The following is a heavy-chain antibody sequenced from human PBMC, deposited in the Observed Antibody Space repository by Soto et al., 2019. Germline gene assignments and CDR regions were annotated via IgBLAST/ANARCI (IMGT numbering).Heavy chain of an antibody. CDR2: MYNTGST. CDR1: GGSISSYY. Sequence: QVQLQESGPGLVKPSETLSLTCTVSGGSISSYYWSWIRQPPGKGLEWIGYMYNTGSTVYNPSLKSRVTISDDTSKNQFSLKLNAVTAADTAVYYCARDLWGYCGTDCYPLDVWGQGTTVTVSS. V-gene: IGHV4-59*01. J-gene: IGHJ6*02. D-gene: IGHD2-21*02. CDR3: ARDLWGYCGTDCYPLDV.